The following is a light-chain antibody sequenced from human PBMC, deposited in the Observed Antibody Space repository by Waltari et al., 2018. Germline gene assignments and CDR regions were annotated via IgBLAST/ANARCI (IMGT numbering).Light chain of an antibody. CDR3: AAWDDSLNGVV. Sequence: QSVLAQPPSASGTPGQRITISCSGDSSNIGSNTVNWYQQLPGTAPELLIYGTNQRPSGGPDRFSGSKSGTSASLAISGLHSEDEADYYCAAWDDSLNGVVFGGGTKLTVL. CDR2: GTN. J-gene: IGLJ2*01. CDR1: SSNIGSNT. V-gene: IGLV1-44*01.